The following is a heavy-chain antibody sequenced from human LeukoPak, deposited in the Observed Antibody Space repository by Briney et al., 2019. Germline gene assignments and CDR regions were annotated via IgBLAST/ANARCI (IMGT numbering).Heavy chain of an antibody. V-gene: IGHV3-66*02. CDR3: GRKTDRSMLGDY. J-gene: IGHJ4*02. CDR1: GFAVGSNQ. D-gene: IGHD5-18*01. CDR2: IYSCGGT. Sequence: QPGGSVRLSCAASGFAVGSNQMTWVRQAPGKGLEWVSPIYSCGGTKYSDSVKGRCTISTDNSNNNSYLQMNSMRVVDTAVYYCGRKTDRSMLGDYWGQGTLVTVSS.